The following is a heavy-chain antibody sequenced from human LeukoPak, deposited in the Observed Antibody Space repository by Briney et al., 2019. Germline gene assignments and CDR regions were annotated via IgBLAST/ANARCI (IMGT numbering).Heavy chain of an antibody. CDR2: ISYDGSNK. V-gene: IGHV3-30-3*01. D-gene: IGHD3-3*01. CDR1: GFTFSSYA. Sequence: GGSLRLSCAASGFTFSSYAMHWVRQAPGKGLEWVAVISYDGSNKYYADSVKGRFTISRDNSKNTLYLQMNSLRAEDTAVYYCARDFTIFGVVPGMEIDYWGQGTLVTVSS. CDR3: ARDFTIFGVVPGMEIDY. J-gene: IGHJ4*02.